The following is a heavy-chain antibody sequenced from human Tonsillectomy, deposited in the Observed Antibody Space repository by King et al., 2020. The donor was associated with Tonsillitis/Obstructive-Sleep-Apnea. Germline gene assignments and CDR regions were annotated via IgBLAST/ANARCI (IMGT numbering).Heavy chain of an antibody. CDR3: ASSGFYDSSAYPLDY. J-gene: IGHJ4*02. V-gene: IGHV4-34*12. CDR2: IIHSGST. CDR1: GGSFSGYY. Sequence: VQLQQWGAGLLKPSETLSLNCAVYGGSFSGYYYNWIRQPPGKGLEWIGEIIHSGSTNYNPSLKSRVTISVDTSKNHFSLRLSSLTAADTAVYYCASSGFYDSSAYPLDYWGQGNLVTVSS. D-gene: IGHD3-22*01.